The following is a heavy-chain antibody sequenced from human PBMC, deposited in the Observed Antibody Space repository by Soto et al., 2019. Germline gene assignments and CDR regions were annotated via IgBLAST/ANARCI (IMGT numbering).Heavy chain of an antibody. CDR3: ATLASGGYFFQY. CDR2: ILPIFKTP. J-gene: IGHJ4*02. V-gene: IGHV1-69*01. Sequence: QVQLVQSGAEVKKPGSSVKVSCKASGDTLNNYAINWVRQAPGQGLEGMGGILPIFKTPTYAQKFQGRVTIAADESTSTAYMEVSSLRSDDTAVYFCATLASGGYFFQYWGQGTLVTVSS. D-gene: IGHD5-12*01. CDR1: GDTLNNYA.